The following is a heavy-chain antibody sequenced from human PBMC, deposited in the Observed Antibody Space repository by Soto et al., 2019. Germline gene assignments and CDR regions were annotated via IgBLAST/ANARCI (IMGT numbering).Heavy chain of an antibody. V-gene: IGHV4-59*01. Sequence: SETLSLTCTVSGGSISSYYWSWIRQPPGKGLEWIGHIYYSGSTNYNPSLKSRVTISVDTSKNQFSLKLSSVTAADTAVYYCARDQYYYDSSGYYYDAFDIWGQGTMVTVSS. CDR3: ARDQYYYDSSGYYYDAFDI. D-gene: IGHD3-22*01. CDR2: IYYSGST. J-gene: IGHJ3*02. CDR1: GGSISSYY.